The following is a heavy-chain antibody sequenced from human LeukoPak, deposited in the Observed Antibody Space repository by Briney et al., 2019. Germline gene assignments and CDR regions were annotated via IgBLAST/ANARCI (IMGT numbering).Heavy chain of an antibody. CDR1: GGSISSSSYY. CDR3: ARDYYDSSGYFNNWFDP. J-gene: IGHJ5*02. CDR2: IYHSGGT. D-gene: IGHD3-22*01. Sequence: PSETLSLTCTVSGGSISSSSYYWGWIRQPPGKGLEWLGYIYHSGGTSYNPSLKTRVTISVDRSKNQFSLKLSSVTAADTAVYYCARDYYDSSGYFNNWFDPWGQGILVTVSS. V-gene: IGHV4-39*07.